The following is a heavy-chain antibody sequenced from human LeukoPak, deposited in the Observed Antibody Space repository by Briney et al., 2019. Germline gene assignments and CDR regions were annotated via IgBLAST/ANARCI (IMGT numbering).Heavy chain of an antibody. V-gene: IGHV3-23*01. CDR3: ARDWGKGDY. CDR2: ISGSGGTT. Sequence: GGSLRLSCAASGFTFSNYAMSWVRQAPGKGLEWVSAISGSGGTTFYADSVKGRFTISRDNSKNTLSLQMNSLRAEDTAVYYCARDWGKGDYWGQGTLVTVSS. CDR1: GFTFSNYA. J-gene: IGHJ4*02. D-gene: IGHD3-16*01.